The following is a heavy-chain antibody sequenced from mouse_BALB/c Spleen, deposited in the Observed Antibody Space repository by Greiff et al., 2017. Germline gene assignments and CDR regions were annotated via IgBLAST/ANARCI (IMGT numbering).Heavy chain of an antibody. CDR1: GFNIKDTY. J-gene: IGHJ2*01. CDR2: IDPANGNT. Sequence: VHVKQSGAELVKPGASVKLSCTASGFNIKDTYMHWVKQRPEQGLEWIGRIDPANGNTKYDPKFQGKATITADTSSNTAYLQLSSLTSEDTAVYYCARTPVYDYDGLDYWGQGTTLTVSS. CDR3: ARTPVYDYDGLDY. D-gene: IGHD2-4*01. V-gene: IGHV14-3*02.